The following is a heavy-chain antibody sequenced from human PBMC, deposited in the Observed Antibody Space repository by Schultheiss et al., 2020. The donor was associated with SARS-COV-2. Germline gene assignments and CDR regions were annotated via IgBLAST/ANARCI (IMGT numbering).Heavy chain of an antibody. CDR1: GYPFISSY. CDR3: ARARVATSPFDY. Sequence: GESLKISCKASGYPFISSYIHWVRQAPGEGLEWMGIINPSGGSTRYEQKLQGRVTMTRDTSTSTVYMELSSLRSEDTALYYCARARVATSPFDYWGQGTLVTVSS. CDR2: INPSGGST. J-gene: IGHJ4*02. D-gene: IGHD5-12*01. V-gene: IGHV1-46*04.